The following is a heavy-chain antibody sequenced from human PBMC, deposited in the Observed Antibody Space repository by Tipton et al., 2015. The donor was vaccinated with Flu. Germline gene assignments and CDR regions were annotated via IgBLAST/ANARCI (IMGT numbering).Heavy chain of an antibody. CDR2: IYYSGST. Sequence: TLSLTCTVSGGSIISGDYYWSWIRQSPGTGLEWIGYIYYSGSTYYNPSLKSRVIMSVDTSKNQFSLRLSSVTAADTAVFYCVGVKGGMGIDSWGQGTLVTVSS. CDR3: VGVKGGMGIDS. D-gene: IGHD3-16*01. CDR1: GGSIISGDYY. V-gene: IGHV4-30-4*01. J-gene: IGHJ4*02.